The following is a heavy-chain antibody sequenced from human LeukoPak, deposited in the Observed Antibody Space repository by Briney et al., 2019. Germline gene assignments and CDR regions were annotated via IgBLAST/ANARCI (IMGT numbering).Heavy chain of an antibody. CDR2: MDHRGET. Sequence: SESLSLTCAVYGGSFSRYYWSWIRQSPGKGLEWIAEMDHRGETNYNPSVKSRVTISVDTSKNQFSLKVRSLSAADTAVYYCARGATISETGDFDFWGQGTPVTVSS. J-gene: IGHJ4*02. CDR3: ARGATISETGDFDF. V-gene: IGHV4-34*01. D-gene: IGHD5-24*01. CDR1: GGSFSRYY.